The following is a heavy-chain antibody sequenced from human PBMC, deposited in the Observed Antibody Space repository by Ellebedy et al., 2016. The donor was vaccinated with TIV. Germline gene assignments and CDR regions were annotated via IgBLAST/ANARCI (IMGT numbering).Heavy chain of an antibody. CDR2: IYYTGSI. V-gene: IGHV4-31*03. CDR1: GGSISSGAYY. J-gene: IGHJ4*02. Sequence: SETLSLXCTVSGGSISSGAYYWSWIRQYPGKGLEWIGYIYYTGSIYYNPSLKSRLTISVDTSKNQFSLKLSSVTAADTAVYYCARDRTTGWNYFDYWGQGTLVTVSS. CDR3: ARDRTTGWNYFDY. D-gene: IGHD1-7*01.